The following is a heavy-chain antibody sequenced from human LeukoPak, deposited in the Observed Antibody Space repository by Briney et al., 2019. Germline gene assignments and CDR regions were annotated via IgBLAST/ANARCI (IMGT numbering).Heavy chain of an antibody. V-gene: IGHV3-11*06. Sequence: PGGSLRLSCAASGFTFSDYYMSWIRQAPGKGLEWVSYISSSSSYTNYADSVKGRFTISRDNAKNSLYLQMNSLRAEDTAVYYCARGSGNWNDPFDYWGQGTLVTVSS. J-gene: IGHJ4*02. CDR3: ARGSGNWNDPFDY. CDR1: GFTFSDYY. CDR2: ISSSSSYT. D-gene: IGHD1-1*01.